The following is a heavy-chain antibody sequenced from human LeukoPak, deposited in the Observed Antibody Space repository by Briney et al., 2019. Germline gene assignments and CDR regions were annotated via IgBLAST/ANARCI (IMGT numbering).Heavy chain of an antibody. D-gene: IGHD5-12*01. CDR1: GFTSTNFA. Sequence: GGSLRLSCVVSGFTSTNFAMNWVRQAPGKGLEWVSVLIGSSGSTDYADSVKGRFTISRDKSKNTAFLQMNSLRAEDTAIYYCAKGAYDYIEIAYFDSWGQGTLVTVSS. J-gene: IGHJ4*02. CDR3: AKGAYDYIEIAYFDS. CDR2: LIGSSGST. V-gene: IGHV3-23*01.